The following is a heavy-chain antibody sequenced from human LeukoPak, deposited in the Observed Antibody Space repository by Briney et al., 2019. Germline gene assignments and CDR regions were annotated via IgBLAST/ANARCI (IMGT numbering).Heavy chain of an antibody. D-gene: IGHD4-17*01. CDR3: ARASDYGVYEDFDY. V-gene: IGHV3-21*01. Sequence: GGSLRLSCAASGFTFSSYSMNWVRQAPGKGLEWVSSISSSSSYIYYADSVKGRFTISRDNAKNSLYLQMSSLRAEDTAVDYCARASDYGVYEDFDYWGQGTLVTVSS. CDR2: ISSSSSYI. CDR1: GFTFSSYS. J-gene: IGHJ4*02.